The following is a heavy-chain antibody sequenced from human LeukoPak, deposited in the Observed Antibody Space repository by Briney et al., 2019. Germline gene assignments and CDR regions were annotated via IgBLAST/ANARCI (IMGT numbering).Heavy chain of an antibody. CDR1: GFTFSSYA. D-gene: IGHD4-23*01. Sequence: GGSLRLSCAASGFTFSSYAMHWVRQAPGKGLEWVAVISYDGSNKYYADSVKGRFTISRDNSKNTLYLQMNSLRAEDTAVYYCARIRWYQGYYYMDVWGKGTTVTISS. CDR3: ARIRWYQGYYYMDV. CDR2: ISYDGSNK. V-gene: IGHV3-30-3*01. J-gene: IGHJ6*03.